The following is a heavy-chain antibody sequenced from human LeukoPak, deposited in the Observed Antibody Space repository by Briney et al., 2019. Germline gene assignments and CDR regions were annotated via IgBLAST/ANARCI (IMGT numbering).Heavy chain of an antibody. D-gene: IGHD3-22*01. V-gene: IGHV4-39*07. Sequence: SETLSLTCTVSGDSISSTNYYWGWIRQPPGKGLEWIGSIYYSGSTNYNPSLKSRVTISVDTSKNQFSLKLSSVTAADTAVYYCARVSMTDYYYYYMDVWGKGTTVTVSS. CDR3: ARVSMTDYYYYYMDV. J-gene: IGHJ6*03. CDR2: IYYSGST. CDR1: GDSISSTNYY.